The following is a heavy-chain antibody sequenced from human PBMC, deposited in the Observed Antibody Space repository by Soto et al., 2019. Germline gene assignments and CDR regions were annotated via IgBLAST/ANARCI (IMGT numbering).Heavy chain of an antibody. D-gene: IGHD2-2*01. Sequence: ASVKVSCKASGYTFTGYYIHWVREAPGQGLEWMGWINPQTGGTSYGQKFQGRVTLSRDTSINTAYLELSRLRFDDTAVYFCARERYQVISDGMDLWGKGNKLIVS. CDR2: INPQTGGT. CDR3: ARERYQVISDGMDL. CDR1: GYTFTGYY. J-gene: IGHJ6*04. V-gene: IGHV1-2*02.